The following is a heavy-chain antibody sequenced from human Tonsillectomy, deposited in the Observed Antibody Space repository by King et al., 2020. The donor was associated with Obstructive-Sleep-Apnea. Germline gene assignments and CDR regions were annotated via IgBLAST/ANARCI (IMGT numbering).Heavy chain of an antibody. CDR3: ARHRGGEDSGGYGDYFDY. V-gene: IGHV4-59*08. D-gene: IGHD5-12*01. Sequence: QLQESGPGLLKPSETLSLTCTVSGGSISNYYWSWIRQPPGKGLEWIGYMYYSGNTNYNPSLKSRVTISVDMSEIQFSLRLRSVTAADTAVYYCARHRGGEDSGGYGDYFDYWGQGTLVTVSS. CDR2: MYYSGNT. J-gene: IGHJ4*02. CDR1: GGSISNYY.